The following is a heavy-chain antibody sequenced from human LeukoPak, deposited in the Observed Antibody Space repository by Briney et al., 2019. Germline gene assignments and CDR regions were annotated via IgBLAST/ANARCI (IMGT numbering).Heavy chain of an antibody. J-gene: IGHJ5*02. D-gene: IGHD6-13*01. V-gene: IGHV3-30*02. CDR1: GFTFSSYG. CDR3: AKRGLPAAGNNWFDP. Sequence: GSLRLSCAASGFTFSSYGMHWVRQAPGKGLEWVAFIRYDGSNKYYADSVKGRFTISRDDSKNTLYLQMNSLRTEDTAIYYCAKRGLPAAGNNWFDPWGQGAQVTVSS. CDR2: IRYDGSNK.